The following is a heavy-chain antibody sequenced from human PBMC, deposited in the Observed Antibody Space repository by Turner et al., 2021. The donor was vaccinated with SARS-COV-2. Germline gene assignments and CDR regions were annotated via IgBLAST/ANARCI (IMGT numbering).Heavy chain of an antibody. CDR2: RFYSGNT. CDR3: ARLRVGATIYYYHGMDA. Sequence: QVQLQESGPGLVKSSETLSLTCTVSGASLRSSSYYWGWIRQLPGKGLEWIGNRFYSGNTYYNESLKSRVTISMDTSANRFSLRLSSVTAADTAVYYCARLRVGATIYYYHGMDAWGRGTTVTVSS. V-gene: IGHV4-39*02. D-gene: IGHD1-26*01. CDR1: GASLRSSSYY. J-gene: IGHJ6*01.